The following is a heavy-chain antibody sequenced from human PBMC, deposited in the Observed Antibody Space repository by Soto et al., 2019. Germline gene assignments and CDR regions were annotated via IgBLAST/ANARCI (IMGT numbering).Heavy chain of an antibody. V-gene: IGHV1-8*01. D-gene: IGHD3-3*01. CDR3: ARAPLVGFSEWLHVYYNWFDP. CDR2: MNTNSGDT. Sequence: QVHLVQSGAEVKRPGASVTVSCRASGYTFTNYDINWVRQATGQGLEWMGWMNTNSGDTGYAQNFQGRVTMTRNTSTSTAYMELSSLRSDDTAVYYCARAPLVGFSEWLHVYYNWFDPWGQGTLVTVSS. CDR1: GYTFTNYD. J-gene: IGHJ5*02.